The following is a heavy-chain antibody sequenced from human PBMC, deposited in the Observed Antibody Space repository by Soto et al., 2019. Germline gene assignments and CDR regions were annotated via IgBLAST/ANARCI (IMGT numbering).Heavy chain of an antibody. Sequence: QVQLQESGPGLVKPSETLSLTCTVSGGSISSYYWSWIRQSPGKGLEWIGYIYYSGSTKYNPSLKGRVTISVDTSKNQVSLKLSSVTAADTAVYYCARGRGDTAMAWYYWGQGTLVTVSS. CDR1: GGSISSYY. D-gene: IGHD5-18*01. V-gene: IGHV4-59*01. CDR2: IYYSGST. J-gene: IGHJ4*02. CDR3: ARGRGDTAMAWYY.